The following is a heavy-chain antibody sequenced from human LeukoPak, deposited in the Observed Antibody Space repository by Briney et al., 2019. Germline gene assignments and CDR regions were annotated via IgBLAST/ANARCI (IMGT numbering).Heavy chain of an antibody. J-gene: IGHJ2*01. D-gene: IGHD7-27*01. CDR2: MYPGDSDI. V-gene: IGHV5-51*01. Sequence: GESLKISCRGSGYSVTTYWIGWVRQMPGKGLEWMGIMYPGDSDITYSPSFQGQVTLSADKSISTAYLQWTSLKASDTAIYYCARTGMQWPFDLWGRGTLVTVSS. CDR1: GYSVTTYW. CDR3: ARTGMQWPFDL.